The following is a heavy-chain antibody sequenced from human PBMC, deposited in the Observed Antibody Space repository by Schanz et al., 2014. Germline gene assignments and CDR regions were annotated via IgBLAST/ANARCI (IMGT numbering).Heavy chain of an antibody. D-gene: IGHD6-13*01. CDR2: IYNSGKT. J-gene: IGHJ6*02. CDR1: GGSISSEY. CDR3: ARVGQGAVATGSNTFYYYVMDV. V-gene: IGHV4-4*07. Sequence: QVQLQESGPALVKPSETLSLTCTVSGGSISSEYWSWIRQPAGKGLEWIGRIYNSGKTNYNPSLESRVSMSVDTSKKQLSLKLTSVTAADTGVYYCARVGQGAVATGSNTFYYYVMDVWGQGTTVTVSS.